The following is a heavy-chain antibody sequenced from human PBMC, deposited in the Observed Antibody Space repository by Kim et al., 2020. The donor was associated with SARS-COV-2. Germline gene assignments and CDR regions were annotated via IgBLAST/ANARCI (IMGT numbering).Heavy chain of an antibody. CDR2: IYHSGNT. CDR1: GGSISGSY. D-gene: IGHD4-17*01. V-gene: IGHV4-59*08. CDR3: ARHAHFGDYFDY. Sequence: SETLSLTCTVSGGSISGSYWSWIRQTPGKGLEWIGCIYHSGNTKYNPSLKSRITISVDTSKNQFSLKLSSVTAADAAVYYCARHAHFGDYFDYWGQGTLVIVSS. J-gene: IGHJ4*02.